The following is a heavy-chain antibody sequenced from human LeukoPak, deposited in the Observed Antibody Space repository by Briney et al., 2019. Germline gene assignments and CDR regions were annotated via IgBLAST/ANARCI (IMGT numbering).Heavy chain of an antibody. Sequence: PGGSLRLSCAASGFTFSDYYMSWIRQAPGKGLEWVSYISNTGSATHYADSVKGRFTISRDNAKNSLHLQMNSLRADDTAVYYCTRVRGSYSVDYWGQGTLVTVSS. D-gene: IGHD1-26*01. J-gene: IGHJ4*02. CDR3: TRVRGSYSVDY. CDR2: ISNTGSAT. CDR1: GFTFSDYY. V-gene: IGHV3-11*04.